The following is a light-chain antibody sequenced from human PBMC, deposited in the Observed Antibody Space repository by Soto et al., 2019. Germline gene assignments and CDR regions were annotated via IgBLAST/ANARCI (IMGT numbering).Light chain of an antibody. J-gene: IGKJ3*01. CDR2: GAS. CDR3: HHYNRSPIFT. V-gene: IGKV3-20*01. Sequence: EIVLTQSPGTLSLSPGDRATLSCRASQSISSNYLAWYQQRPGQTPRLLIYGASSRGAGIPDRFSGSGSGTDFTLTISRLEPEDFAVYYCHHYNRSPIFTFGPGTAVDLK. CDR1: QSISSNY.